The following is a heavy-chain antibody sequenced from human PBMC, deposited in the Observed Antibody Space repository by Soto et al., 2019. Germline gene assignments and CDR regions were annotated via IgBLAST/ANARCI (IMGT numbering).Heavy chain of an antibody. Sequence: QLQLQESGPGLVKPSETLSLTCTVSGGSISSSSYYWGWIRQPPGKGLEWIGSIYYSGSTYYNPSLKSRVTISVDTSKNQFSLKLSSVTAADTAVYYCACFTIFGVDYYYYGMDVWGQGTTVTVSS. V-gene: IGHV4-39*01. CDR1: GGSISSSSYY. CDR3: ACFTIFGVDYYYYGMDV. D-gene: IGHD3-3*01. CDR2: IYYSGST. J-gene: IGHJ6*02.